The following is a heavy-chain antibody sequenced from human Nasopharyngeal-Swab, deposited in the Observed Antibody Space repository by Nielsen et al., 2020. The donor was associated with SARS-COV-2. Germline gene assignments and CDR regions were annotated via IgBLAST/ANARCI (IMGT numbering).Heavy chain of an antibody. Sequence: GESLKISCAASGFTFSSYAMSWVRQAPGKGLEWVSAISGSGGSTYYADSVKGRFTISRDNSKNTLYLQMNSLRAEDTAVYYCARPMRPMGHYYFGMDVWGQGTTVTVSS. J-gene: IGHJ6*02. D-gene: IGHD1-26*01. CDR1: GFTFSSYA. CDR3: ARPMRPMGHYYFGMDV. V-gene: IGHV3-23*01. CDR2: ISGSGGST.